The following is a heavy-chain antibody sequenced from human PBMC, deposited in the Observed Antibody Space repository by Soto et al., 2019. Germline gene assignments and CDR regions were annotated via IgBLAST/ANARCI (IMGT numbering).Heavy chain of an antibody. CDR3: AKRGWEARWLQYHYFDY. Sequence: EVQLLESGGGLVQPGGSLRLSCAASGFTFSSYAMSWVRQAPGKGLEWVSAISGSGGSTYYADSVKGRFTISRDNSKNTLYLQMNSLRAEDTAVYYCAKRGWEARWLQYHYFDYWGQGTLVTVSS. V-gene: IGHV3-23*01. J-gene: IGHJ4*02. D-gene: IGHD1-26*01. CDR2: ISGSGGST. CDR1: GFTFSSYA.